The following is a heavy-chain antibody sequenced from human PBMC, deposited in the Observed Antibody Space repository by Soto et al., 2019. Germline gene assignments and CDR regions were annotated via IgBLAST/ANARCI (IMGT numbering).Heavy chain of an antibody. V-gene: IGHV4-34*01. CDR1: GLSFIGYY. D-gene: IGHD2-8*01. CDR2: INHSGST. CDR3: ARGRRRTKPYYYYYMDV. Sequence: PSETLSLTCTVYGLSFIGYYWSWIRQPPGKGLEWIGEINHSGSTNYNPSLKSRVTISVDTSKNQFSLKLSSVTAADTAVYYCARGRRRTKPYYYYYMDVWGKGTTVTVSS. J-gene: IGHJ6*03.